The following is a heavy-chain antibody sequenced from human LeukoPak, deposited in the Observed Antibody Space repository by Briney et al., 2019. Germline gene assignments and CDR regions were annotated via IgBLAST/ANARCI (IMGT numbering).Heavy chain of an antibody. D-gene: IGHD4-17*01. CDR1: GGSFSGYY. Sequence: SETLPLTCAVYGGSFSGYYWSWIRQPPGKGLEWIGEINHSGSTNYNPSLKSRVTISVDTSKNQFSLKLSSVTAADTAVYYCASTILTTVVTPHFGYWGQGTLVTVSS. CDR3: ASTILTTVVTPHFGY. J-gene: IGHJ4*02. V-gene: IGHV4-34*01. CDR2: INHSGST.